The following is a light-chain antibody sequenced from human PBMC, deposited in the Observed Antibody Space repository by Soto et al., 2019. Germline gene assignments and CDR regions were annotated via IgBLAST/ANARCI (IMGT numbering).Light chain of an antibody. J-gene: IGKJ1*01. CDR3: HQYHNFPRT. Sequence: DIQMTQSPSTLSASVGDRVTITCRASQTIDSWLAWYQQRPGKPPNLLIYKASTLASGVPSRFSGSGSGTEFTLTVSSLQPDDFATYYCHQYHNFPRTFGQGTKVDI. V-gene: IGKV1-5*03. CDR2: KAS. CDR1: QTIDSW.